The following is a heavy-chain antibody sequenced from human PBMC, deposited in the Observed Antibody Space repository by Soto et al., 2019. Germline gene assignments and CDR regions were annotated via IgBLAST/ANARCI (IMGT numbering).Heavy chain of an antibody. CDR1: GDTFSSYA. J-gene: IGHJ6*02. V-gene: IGHV1-69*13. CDR3: ARLRMYYNFWNWPSYYVDGMDV. Sequence: ASVKVSCKASGDTFSSYAISWVRQAPGQGLEWMGGINPIFGTANYAQKFQGRVTITADESTSTAYMELSSLRSEDTAVYYWARLRMYYNFWNWPSYYVDGMDVSGQGTPVTVYS. CDR2: INPIFGTA. D-gene: IGHD3-3*01.